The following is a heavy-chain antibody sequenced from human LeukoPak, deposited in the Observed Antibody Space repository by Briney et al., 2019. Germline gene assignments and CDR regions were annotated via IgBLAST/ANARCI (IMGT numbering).Heavy chain of an antibody. CDR2: IYPGDSDT. J-gene: IGHJ4*02. D-gene: IGHD5-12*01. Sequence: GESLQISCRAPGNSFSTNCIGWVRQMPGKGLEWMGVIYPGDSDTRYSPSFQGQVTMSADKSISTAYLQWSSLKASESAMYYCGRGGYSGYEFDCWGQGTLVTVSS. CDR3: GRGGYSGYEFDC. V-gene: IGHV5-51*01. CDR1: GNSFSTNC.